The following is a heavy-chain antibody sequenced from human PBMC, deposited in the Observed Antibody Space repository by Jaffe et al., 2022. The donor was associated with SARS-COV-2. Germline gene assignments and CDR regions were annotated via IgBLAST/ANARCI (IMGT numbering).Heavy chain of an antibody. V-gene: IGHV1-46*01. Sequence: QVQLVQSGAEVKKPGASVKVSCKASGYTFASYYMHWVRQAPGQGLEWMGIINPGSGTTSYAQMLQGRVTMTRDTSTSTFYMELSSLRSEDTAVYFCAKGGTAARFFDHWGQGTLVTVSS. CDR3: AKGGTAARFFDH. CDR2: INPGSGTT. D-gene: IGHD6-6*01. J-gene: IGHJ4*02. CDR1: GYTFASYY.